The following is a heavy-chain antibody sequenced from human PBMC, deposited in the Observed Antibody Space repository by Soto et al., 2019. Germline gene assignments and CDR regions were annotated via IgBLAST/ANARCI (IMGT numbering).Heavy chain of an antibody. J-gene: IGHJ4*02. CDR3: ERIPRGRAAAGAIKPPFDY. CDR2: ISAYNGNT. CDR1: CYTFTSYG. D-gene: IGHD6-13*01. Sequence: SEEVSCRASCYTFTSYGISWVRQAPVQGVEWMGWISAYNGNTNYAQKLQGRVTVTTDTSASTAYMERRTLRSDDTAVYYCERIPRGRAAAGAIKPPFDYWGQGTLVTVYS. V-gene: IGHV1-18*04.